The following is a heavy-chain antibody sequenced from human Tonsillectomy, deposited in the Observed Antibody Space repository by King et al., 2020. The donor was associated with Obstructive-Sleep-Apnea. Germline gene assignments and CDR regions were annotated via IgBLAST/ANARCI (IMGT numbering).Heavy chain of an antibody. CDR2: IYYSGST. CDR1: GDSISTSYY. Sequence: LQLQESGPRLVKPSETLSLTCTVSGDSISTSYYWTWVRQPPGKGLEWIGSIYYSGSTYYNPSLKSRVTISVDTSKNQFSLNLKSMTAADTAVYYCARGPSLGEENDYWGQGTLVTVSS. V-gene: IGHV4-39*07. J-gene: IGHJ4*02. D-gene: IGHD2-21*01. CDR3: ARGPSLGEENDY.